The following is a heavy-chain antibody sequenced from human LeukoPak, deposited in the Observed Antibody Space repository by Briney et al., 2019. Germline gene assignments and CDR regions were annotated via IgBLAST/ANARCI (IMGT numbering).Heavy chain of an antibody. V-gene: IGHV3-30-3*01. CDR3: ARGGWYGTKQLDY. J-gene: IGHJ4*02. D-gene: IGHD6-19*01. CDR2: ISYDGSNK. CDR1: GFTFSSYA. Sequence: GGSLRLSCAASGFTFSSYAMHWVRQAPGKGLEWVAVISYDGSNKYYADSVKGRFTISRDNAKNTLYLQMNSLRAEDTAVYYCARGGWYGTKQLDYWGQGTLVTVSS.